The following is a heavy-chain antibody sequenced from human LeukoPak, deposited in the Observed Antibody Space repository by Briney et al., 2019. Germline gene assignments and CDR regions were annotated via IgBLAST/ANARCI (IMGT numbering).Heavy chain of an antibody. D-gene: IGHD3-3*01. J-gene: IGHJ6*02. CDR2: ISGSGGST. CDR1: GFTFSSYA. Sequence: GGSLRLFCAASGFTFSSYAMSWVRQAPGEGLEWVSAISGSGGSTYFADSVKGRFTISRDNSKNTLYLQMNSLRAEDTAVYYCAKGVNYYYYYGMDVWGQGTTVTVSS. V-gene: IGHV3-23*01. CDR3: AKGVNYYYYYGMDV.